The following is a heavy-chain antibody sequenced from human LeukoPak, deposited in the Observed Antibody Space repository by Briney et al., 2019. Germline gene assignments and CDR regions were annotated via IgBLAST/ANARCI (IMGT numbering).Heavy chain of an antibody. CDR2: TYYRSKWYN. J-gene: IGHJ3*02. Sequence: SQTLSLTCAISGDSVSSNSAAWNWIRQSPSRGLEWLGRTYYRSKWYNDYAVSVKSRITINPDTSKNQFSLQLNSVTPEDTAVYYCARLPDYYDSGGPLAFDIWGQGTMVTVSS. CDR1: GDSVSSNSAA. D-gene: IGHD3-22*01. CDR3: ARLPDYYDSGGPLAFDI. V-gene: IGHV6-1*01.